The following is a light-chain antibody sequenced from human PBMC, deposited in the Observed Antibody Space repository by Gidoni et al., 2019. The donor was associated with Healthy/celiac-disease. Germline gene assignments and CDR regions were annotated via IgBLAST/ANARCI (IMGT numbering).Light chain of an antibody. CDR2: AAS. V-gene: IGKV1-27*01. Sequence: DTQMTQSPSSLSASVGDRVTITCRASQGISNFLAWYQQKPGKVPKLLIYAASTLQSGVPSRFSGSGSGTDFTLTISSLPPEDVATYYCQKYNSAPWTFGQGTKVEIK. J-gene: IGKJ1*01. CDR1: QGISNF. CDR3: QKYNSAPWT.